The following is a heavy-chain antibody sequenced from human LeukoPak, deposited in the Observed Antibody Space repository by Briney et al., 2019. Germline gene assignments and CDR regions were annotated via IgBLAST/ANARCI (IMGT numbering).Heavy chain of an antibody. CDR2: INYSGTT. CDR1: GGSISSYY. J-gene: IGHJ4*02. CDR3: ARGAGWWDL. D-gene: IGHD1-26*01. Sequence: SQTLSLTCTVPGGSISSYYWSWIRQPPGKGLEWIGYINYSGTTNYNPSLKSRVTISVDTSKNQFSLKMTSVTAADTAVYYCARGAGWWDLWGQGTLATVS. V-gene: IGHV4-59*01.